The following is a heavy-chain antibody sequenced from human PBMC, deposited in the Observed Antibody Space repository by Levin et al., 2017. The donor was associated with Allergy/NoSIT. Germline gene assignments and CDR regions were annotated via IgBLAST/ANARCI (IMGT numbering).Heavy chain of an antibody. J-gene: IGHJ6*02. CDR2: ISYSGST. CDR1: GAFISNYY. CDR3: ATVPVYGMDV. D-gene: IGHD2-8*02. V-gene: IGHV4-59*01. Sequence: SQTLSLTCTISGAFISNYYWSWIRPPPGKGLEWIGFISYSGSTTYNPSLDSRTIISIDLSKNHFSLRLRSVTAAETAVYYCATVPVYGMDVWGQGTTVTVS.